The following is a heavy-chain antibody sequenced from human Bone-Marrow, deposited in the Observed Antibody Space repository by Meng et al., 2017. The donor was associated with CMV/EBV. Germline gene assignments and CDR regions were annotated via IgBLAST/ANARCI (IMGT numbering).Heavy chain of an antibody. CDR2: IYYSGST. J-gene: IGHJ6*01. V-gene: IGHV4-61*08. CDR3: ARDRSTQYYYYYGMDV. Sequence: SETLSLTCTVSGGSISSGGYYWSWIRQHPGKGLEWIGYIYYSGSTNYNPSLKSRVTISVDTSKNQFSLKLSSVTAADTAVYYCARDRSTQYYYYYGMDVWGQGTTVTVSS. CDR1: GGSISSGGYY.